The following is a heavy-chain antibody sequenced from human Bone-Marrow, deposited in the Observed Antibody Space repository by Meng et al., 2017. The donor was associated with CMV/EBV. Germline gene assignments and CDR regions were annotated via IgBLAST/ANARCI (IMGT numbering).Heavy chain of an antibody. D-gene: IGHD2-2*01. J-gene: IGHJ4*02. Sequence: GESLKISCAASGFTVSSNYMSWVRQAPGKGLEWVSVIYSGGSTYYADSVKGRFTISRDNSKNTLYLQMNSLRAEDTAVYYCAYLASAARPYCGQGTLVTVSS. CDR3: AYLASAARPY. CDR1: GFTVSSNY. CDR2: IYSGGST. V-gene: IGHV3-53*01.